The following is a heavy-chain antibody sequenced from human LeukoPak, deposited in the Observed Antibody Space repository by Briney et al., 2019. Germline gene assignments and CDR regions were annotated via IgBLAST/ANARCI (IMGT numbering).Heavy chain of an antibody. V-gene: IGHV3-23*01. CDR2: ISGSGGST. Sequence: GGSLRLSCAASGFTFSSYAMSWVRQAPGKGLEWVSAISGSGGSTYYADSVKGRFTISRDNSKNTLYLQMNSLRAEDTAVYYCAKVEVPTVTQMLDYWGQGTLVTVSS. D-gene: IGHD4-17*01. J-gene: IGHJ4*02. CDR1: GFTFSSYA. CDR3: AKVEVPTVTQMLDY.